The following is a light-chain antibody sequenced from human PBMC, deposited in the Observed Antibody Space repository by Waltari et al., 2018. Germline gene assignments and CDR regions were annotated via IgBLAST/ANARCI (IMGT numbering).Light chain of an antibody. J-gene: IGKJ3*01. Sequence: DIQMTQSPSTLSASVGASVTITCRASQSIGSWLAWYQQKPGKAPKLLIYEATSLESGVPSRFSASGSGTEFTLTISSLQPDDFATYYCQRYNSYPITFGPGTKVDI. CDR1: QSIGSW. CDR3: QRYNSYPIT. V-gene: IGKV1-5*03. CDR2: EAT.